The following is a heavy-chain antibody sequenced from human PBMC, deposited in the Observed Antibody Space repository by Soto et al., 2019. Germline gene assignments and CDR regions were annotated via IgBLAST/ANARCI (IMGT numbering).Heavy chain of an antibody. CDR1: GGSFSGYY. D-gene: IGHD3-10*01. CDR3: ARAGPVPLQGVYGSGQNGMDV. V-gene: IGHV4-34*01. CDR2: INHSGST. J-gene: IGHJ6*04. Sequence: SETLSLTCAVYGGSFSGYYWSWIRQPPGKGLEWIGEINHSGSTNYNPSLKSRVTISVDTSKNQFSLKLSSVTAADTAVYYCARAGPVPLQGVYGSGQNGMDVWGKGTTVTVSS.